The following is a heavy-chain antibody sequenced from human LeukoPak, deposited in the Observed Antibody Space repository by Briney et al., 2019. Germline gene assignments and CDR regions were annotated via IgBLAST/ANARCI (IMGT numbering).Heavy chain of an antibody. V-gene: IGHV3-30*04. CDR1: GFTFSSYA. J-gene: IGHJ6*03. Sequence: GGSLRLSCAASGFTFSSYAMHWVLQAPGEGLEWVAVISYDGSNKYYADSVKGRFTISRDDAKNSLYLQMNSLRAEDTAVYYCARDTDYYYMDVWGKGTTFTISS. CDR2: ISYDGSNK. CDR3: ARDTDYYYMDV. D-gene: IGHD4-17*01.